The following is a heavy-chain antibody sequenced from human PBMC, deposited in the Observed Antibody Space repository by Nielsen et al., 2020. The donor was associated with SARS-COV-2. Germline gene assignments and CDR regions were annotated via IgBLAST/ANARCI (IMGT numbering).Heavy chain of an antibody. V-gene: IGHV1-2*06. Sequence: ASVKVSCKASGYTFTGYYLHWVRQAPGQGLEWMGRINPNSGDTNYAQKFQGRVTMTRDTSISTAYMELSRLRSDDTAVYYCARARATIFGLVMSYGMDVWGQGTTVAVSS. CDR1: GYTFTGYY. J-gene: IGHJ6*02. CDR3: ARARATIFGLVMSYGMDV. CDR2: INPNSGDT. D-gene: IGHD3/OR15-3a*01.